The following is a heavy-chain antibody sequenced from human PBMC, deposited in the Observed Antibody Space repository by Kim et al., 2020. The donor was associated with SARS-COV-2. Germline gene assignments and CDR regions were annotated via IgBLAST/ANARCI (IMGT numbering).Heavy chain of an antibody. J-gene: IGHJ6*02. V-gene: IGHV3-30*18. CDR2: ISYDGSNK. CDR1: GFTFSSYG. CDR3: AKDQPPYYGMDV. Sequence: GGSLRLSCAASGFTFSSYGMHWVRQAPGKGLEWVAVISYDGSNKYYADSVKGRFIISRDNSKNTLYLQMNSLRAEDTAVYYCAKDQPPYYGMDVWGQGTTVTVSS.